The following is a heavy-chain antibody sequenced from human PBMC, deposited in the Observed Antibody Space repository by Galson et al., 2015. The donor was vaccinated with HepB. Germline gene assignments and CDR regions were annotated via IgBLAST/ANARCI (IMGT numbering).Heavy chain of an antibody. CDR3: ARGLTIFGVVISDY. CDR2: INTNTGDP. D-gene: IGHD3-3*01. J-gene: IGHJ4*02. V-gene: IGHV7-4-1*02. Sequence: SVKVSCKASGYTFTSYAVNWVRQAPGQGLEWMGWINTNTGDPTYAQGFTGRFVFSLDTSVSTAFLQISSLKAEDTAVYYCARGLTIFGVVISDYWGQGTLVTVSS. CDR1: GYTFTSYA.